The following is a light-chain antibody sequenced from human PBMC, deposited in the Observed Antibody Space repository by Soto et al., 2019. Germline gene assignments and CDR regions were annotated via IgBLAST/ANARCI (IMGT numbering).Light chain of an antibody. CDR1: SSDVGGYNY. V-gene: IGLV2-14*01. J-gene: IGLJ2*01. CDR2: EVS. CDR3: SSYTSSSTLV. Sequence: QSALTQPASVSGSPGQSITISCTGTSSDVGGYNYVYWYQQHPGKAPKLMIYEVSNRPSGVSNRFSGSKSGNTDSLTISGLQAEDEADYYCSSYTSSSTLVFGGGTKLTVL.